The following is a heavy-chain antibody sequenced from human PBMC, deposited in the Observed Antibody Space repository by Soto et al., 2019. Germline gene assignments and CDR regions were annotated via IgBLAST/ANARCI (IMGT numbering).Heavy chain of an antibody. CDR2: IYYSGST. D-gene: IGHD1-1*01. J-gene: IGHJ5*02. Sequence: SETLSLTCTVSGVSISSYYWSWIRQPPGKGLEWIGYIYYSGSTNYNPSLKSRVTISVDTSKNQFSLKLSSVTAADTAVYYCARGSRERWFDPWGQGTLVTVSS. CDR1: GVSISSYY. CDR3: ARGSRERWFDP. V-gene: IGHV4-59*01.